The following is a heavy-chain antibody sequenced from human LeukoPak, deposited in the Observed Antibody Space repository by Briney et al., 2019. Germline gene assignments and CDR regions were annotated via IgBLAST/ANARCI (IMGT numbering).Heavy chain of an antibody. CDR1: GYTFTSYG. J-gene: IGHJ3*02. D-gene: IGHD3-10*01. V-gene: IGHV1-18*04. CDR2: ISAYNGNT. CDR3: ARDPPSSGGFGELPHAFDI. Sequence: ASVKVSCKASGYTFTSYGISWVRQAPGQGLDWMGWISAYNGNTNYAQKLQGRVTMTTDTSTSTAYMELRSLRSDDTAVYYCARDPPSSGGFGELPHAFDIWGQGTMVTVSS.